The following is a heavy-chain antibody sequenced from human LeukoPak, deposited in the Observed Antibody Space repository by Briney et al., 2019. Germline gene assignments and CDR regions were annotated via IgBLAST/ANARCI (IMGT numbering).Heavy chain of an antibody. CDR3: ARRILLSGFDI. CDR1: GFTVSSNH. CDR2: IFPSAIT. V-gene: IGHV3-66*01. D-gene: IGHD3-10*01. Sequence: RGGSLRLSCAASGFTVSSNHMGWVRQAPGKGLECVSVIFPSAITQYADSVKGRFTISRDISQNTLSLQMDSLRDDDTAVYFCARRILLSGFDIWGQGTMVTVSS. J-gene: IGHJ3*02.